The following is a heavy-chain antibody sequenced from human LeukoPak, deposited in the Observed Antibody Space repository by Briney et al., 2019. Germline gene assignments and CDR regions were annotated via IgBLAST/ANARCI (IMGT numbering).Heavy chain of an antibody. Sequence: PGGSLRLSCAASGFTFSSYSMNWIRQPPGKGLEWIGEINHSGNTNYNPSLKSRVTISVDTSKNQFSLKLSSVTAADTAVYYCASSPYYYDSSGFTFDYWGQGTLVTVSS. CDR2: INHSGNT. V-gene: IGHV4-34*01. J-gene: IGHJ4*02. CDR1: GFTFSSYS. CDR3: ASSPYYYDSSGFTFDY. D-gene: IGHD3-22*01.